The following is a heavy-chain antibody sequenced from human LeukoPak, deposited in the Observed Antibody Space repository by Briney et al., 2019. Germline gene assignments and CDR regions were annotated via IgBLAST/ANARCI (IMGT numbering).Heavy chain of an antibody. CDR3: TIGGVIWRMDV. V-gene: IGHV3-66*01. J-gene: IGHJ6*02. Sequence: GGSLRLSCEVPGFTVTSNYMSWVRQAPGKGLEWVSVVYPGGFSDHADSVKGRFTISRDTSKNTVYFQMNNLRAEDTAVYYCTIGGVIWRMDVWGQGTTVAVSS. CDR2: VYPGGFS. CDR1: GFTVTSNY. D-gene: IGHD3-10*01.